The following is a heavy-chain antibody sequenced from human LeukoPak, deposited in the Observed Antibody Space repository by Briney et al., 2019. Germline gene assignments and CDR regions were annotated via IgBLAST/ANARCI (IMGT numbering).Heavy chain of an antibody. Sequence: PSETLSLTCAVYGGSFSGYYWSWIRQPPGKGLEWIGYIYYSGSTNYNPSLKSRVTISVDTSKNQFSLKLSSVTAADTAVYYCARQGPLDYYDSSGYQAFDIWGQGTMVTVSS. CDR1: GGSFSGYY. V-gene: IGHV4-59*08. CDR2: IYYSGST. D-gene: IGHD3-22*01. CDR3: ARQGPLDYYDSSGYQAFDI. J-gene: IGHJ3*02.